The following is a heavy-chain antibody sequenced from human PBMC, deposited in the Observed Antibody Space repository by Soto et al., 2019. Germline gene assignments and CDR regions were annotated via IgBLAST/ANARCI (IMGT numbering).Heavy chain of an antibody. D-gene: IGHD2-21*02. CDR3: AREQYCGGDCYSDFDYYYYGMDV. V-gene: IGHV1-18*01. Sequence: QVQLVQSGAEVKKPGASVKVSCKASGYTFPNYGISWVRQAPGQGLEWMGWISAYSGNTNYAQKLQGRVTITTDTSTSTAYMELRSLRSDDTAVYYCAREQYCGGDCYSDFDYYYYGMDVWGQGTTVTVSS. CDR1: GYTFPNYG. CDR2: ISAYSGNT. J-gene: IGHJ6*02.